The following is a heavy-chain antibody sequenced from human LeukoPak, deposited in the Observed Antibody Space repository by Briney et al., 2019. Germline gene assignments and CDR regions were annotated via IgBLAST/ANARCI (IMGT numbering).Heavy chain of an antibody. CDR2: ISGSGGST. D-gene: IGHD6-19*01. J-gene: IGHJ4*02. Sequence: GGSLRLSCAASGFTFSSYWMTWVRQGPGKGLEWVSAISGSGGSTYYADSVKGRFTISRDNSKNTLYLQMNSLRAEDTAVYYCAKDVGPYSSGWYGLAYDYWGQGTLVTVSS. CDR1: GFTFSSYW. CDR3: AKDVGPYSSGWYGLAYDY. V-gene: IGHV3-23*01.